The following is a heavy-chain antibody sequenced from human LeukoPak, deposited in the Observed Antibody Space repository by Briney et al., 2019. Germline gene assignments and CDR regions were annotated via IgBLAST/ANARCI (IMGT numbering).Heavy chain of an antibody. CDR1: GGSFSGYY. CDR3: ARESSRSSFDY. D-gene: IGHD6-13*01. V-gene: IGHV4-34*01. J-gene: IGHJ4*02. Sequence: SETLSLTCAVYGGSFSGYYWSWIRQPPGKGLEWIGEINHSGSTNYNPSLKSRVTISVDTSKNQFSLKLSSVTAADTAVYYCARESSRSSFDYWGQGTLVTVSS. CDR2: INHSGST.